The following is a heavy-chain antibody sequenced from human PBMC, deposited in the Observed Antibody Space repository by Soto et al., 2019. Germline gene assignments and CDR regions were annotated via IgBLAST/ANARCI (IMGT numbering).Heavy chain of an antibody. Sequence: ASVKVSCKASGYTFTSYGTSWVRQAPGQGLEWMGWISAYNGNTNYAQKLQGRVTMTTDTSTSTAYMELRSLRSDDTAVYYCARDFGYCSGGSCFGDAFDIWGQGTMVTV. CDR1: GYTFTSYG. CDR3: ARDFGYCSGGSCFGDAFDI. D-gene: IGHD2-15*01. V-gene: IGHV1-18*04. CDR2: ISAYNGNT. J-gene: IGHJ3*02.